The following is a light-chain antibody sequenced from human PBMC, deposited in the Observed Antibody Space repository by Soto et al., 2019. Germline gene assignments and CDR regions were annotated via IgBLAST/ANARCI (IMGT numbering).Light chain of an antibody. CDR3: QQYGNSPYT. J-gene: IGKJ2*01. CDR2: GAS. Sequence: EIVLTQSPGTLSLSPGERATLSCRASQSVTSSYLAWYQQKPGQAPRLLIYGASTRATGLPDRFSGSGSGTDFTLTISRLEPEDLAVYYCQQYGNSPYTFGQGTKLEIK. V-gene: IGKV3-20*01. CDR1: QSVTSSY.